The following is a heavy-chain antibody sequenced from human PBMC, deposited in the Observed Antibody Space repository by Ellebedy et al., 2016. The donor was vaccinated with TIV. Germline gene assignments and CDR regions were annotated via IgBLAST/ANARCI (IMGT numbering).Heavy chain of an antibody. Sequence: SETLSLTXTVSGGSISSYYWSWIRQPPGKGLEWIGYIYYSGSTNYNPSLKSRVTISVDTSKNQFSLKLSSVTAADTAVYYCARVYSGYESFDYWGQGTLVTVSS. CDR2: IYYSGST. V-gene: IGHV4-59*01. D-gene: IGHD5-12*01. J-gene: IGHJ4*02. CDR3: ARVYSGYESFDY. CDR1: GGSISSYY.